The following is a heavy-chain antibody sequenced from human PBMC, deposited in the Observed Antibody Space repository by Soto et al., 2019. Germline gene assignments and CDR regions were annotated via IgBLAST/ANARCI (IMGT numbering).Heavy chain of an antibody. CDR1: GYTFTSYY. Sequence: QVQLVQSGAEVKKPGASVKVSCKASGYTFTSYYMHWVRQAPGQGLEWMGIINPSGGSTSYAQKFQGRGTIARSTATSTVYLELSSLRSEDTAVYYCARVSSRSCFDYWGQGPLVTSSS. CDR3: ARVSSRSCFDY. J-gene: IGHJ4*02. V-gene: IGHV1-46*01. CDR2: INPSGGST. D-gene: IGHD6-13*01.